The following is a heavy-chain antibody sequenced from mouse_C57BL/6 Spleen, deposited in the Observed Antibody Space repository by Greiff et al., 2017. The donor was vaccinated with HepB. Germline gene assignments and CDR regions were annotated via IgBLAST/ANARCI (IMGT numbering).Heavy chain of an antibody. Sequence: EVQLQQSGPELVKPGASVKISCKASGYTFTDYYMNWVKQSHGKSLEWIGDINPNNGGTSYNQKFKGKATLTVDKSSSTAYMELRSLTSEDSAVYYCAREGNDYDGYYFDYWGQSTTLTVSS. CDR3: AREGNDYDGYYFDY. D-gene: IGHD2-4*01. CDR1: GYTFTDYY. V-gene: IGHV1-26*01. J-gene: IGHJ2*01. CDR2: INPNNGGT.